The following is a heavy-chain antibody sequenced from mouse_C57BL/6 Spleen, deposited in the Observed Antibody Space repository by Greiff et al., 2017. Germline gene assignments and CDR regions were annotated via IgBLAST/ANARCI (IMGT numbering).Heavy chain of an antibody. CDR1: GFTFSSYA. CDR3: ARERGRDFDY. D-gene: IGHD1-3*01. J-gene: IGHJ2*01. V-gene: IGHV5-4*01. Sequence: EVQVVESGGGLVKPGGSLKLSCAASGFTFSSYAMSWVRQTPEKRLEWVATISDGGSYTYYPDNVKGRFTISRDNAKNNLYLQMSHLKSEDTAMYYCARERGRDFDYWGQGTTLTVSS. CDR2: ISDGGSYT.